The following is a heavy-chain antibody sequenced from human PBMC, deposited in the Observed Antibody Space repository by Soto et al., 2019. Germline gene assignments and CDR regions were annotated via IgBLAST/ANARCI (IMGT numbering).Heavy chain of an antibody. J-gene: IGHJ4*02. CDR2: IKTKADSYAT. CDR3: TRRHCSGGGCYSDFDY. V-gene: IGHV3-73*01. D-gene: IGHD2-15*01. Sequence: ESGGGLVQPGGSLKLSCIASGFAFSGFDIHWVRQASGEGLEWVGRIKTKADSYATAFAASVKGRFTISRDDSKNTAYLEMNSLKTEDTAVYYCTRRHCSGGGCYSDFDYWGQGILVTVSS. CDR1: GFAFSGFD.